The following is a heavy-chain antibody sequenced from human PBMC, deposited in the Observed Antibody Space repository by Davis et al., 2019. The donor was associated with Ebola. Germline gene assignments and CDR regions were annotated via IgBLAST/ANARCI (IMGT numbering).Heavy chain of an antibody. Sequence: GGSLRLSCAASGFRFDDYAMHWVRQAPGKGLEWVSGISWNGRSFDYADSVKGRFIISRDNAKNSLYLQMNSLRAEDTAVYYCARGTSGYFDYWGQGTLVTVSS. CDR2: ISWNGRSF. D-gene: IGHD2-8*02. CDR3: ARGTSGYFDY. J-gene: IGHJ4*02. CDR1: GFRFDDYA. V-gene: IGHV3-9*01.